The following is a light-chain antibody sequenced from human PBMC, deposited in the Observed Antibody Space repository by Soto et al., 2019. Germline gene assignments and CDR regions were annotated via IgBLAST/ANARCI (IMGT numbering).Light chain of an antibody. V-gene: IGKV1-9*01. J-gene: IGKJ1*01. Sequence: DIQLTQSPSFLSASVGDRVTITCRASQGISSYLAWYQQKPGKAPKLLIYKSSTLKIGVPSRFSGSGSGTEFPLTITSLEPYDFASYYRQQHTSYSEPFGEGTKVGIK. CDR1: QGISSY. CDR2: KSS. CDR3: QQHTSYSEP.